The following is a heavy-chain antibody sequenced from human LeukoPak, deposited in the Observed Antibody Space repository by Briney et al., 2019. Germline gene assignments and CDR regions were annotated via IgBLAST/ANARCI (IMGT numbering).Heavy chain of an antibody. Sequence: SETLSLTCTVSGGSISSSSYYRGWIRQPPGKGLEWIGSIYYSGSTYYNPSLESRVTISVDTSKNQFSLKLSSVTAADTAVYYCARVAPRSMIVVVSTPLKNWFDPWGQGTLVTVSS. CDR3: ARVAPRSMIVVVSTPLKNWFDP. CDR1: GGSISSSSYY. V-gene: IGHV4-39*07. D-gene: IGHD3-22*01. J-gene: IGHJ5*02. CDR2: IYYSGST.